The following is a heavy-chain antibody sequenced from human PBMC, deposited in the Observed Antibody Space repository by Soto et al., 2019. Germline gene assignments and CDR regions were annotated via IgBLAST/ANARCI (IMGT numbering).Heavy chain of an antibody. D-gene: IGHD4-4*01. J-gene: IGHJ4*02. CDR1: GYTFSSYS. Sequence: QIQMVQSGAEVKQPGASVKISCKTSGYTFSSYSINWVRQAPGQGLEWMAWISTTSGNTHYAERVQSRVTVTLDKSARTAFMEIWGLTSDETAVYFCARDNSYYDFWGQGTLVTVSS. V-gene: IGHV1-18*01. CDR2: ISTTSGNT. CDR3: ARDNSYYDF.